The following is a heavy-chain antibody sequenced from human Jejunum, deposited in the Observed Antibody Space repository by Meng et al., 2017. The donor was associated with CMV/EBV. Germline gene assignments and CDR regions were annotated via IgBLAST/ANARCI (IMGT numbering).Heavy chain of an antibody. CDR2: FDVNGGGAT. J-gene: IGHJ3*01. CDR1: FSTFT. CDR3: AKGVTSGSPYRAFDL. D-gene: IGHD3-22*01. V-gene: IGHV3-23*01. Sequence: FSTFTMGWVRQAPGKGLEWVSTFDVNGGGATLYTDSVKGRFTISRDTSENTLYLQMNSPRVDDTALYYCAKGVTSGSPYRAFDLLGQGTKVTVSS.